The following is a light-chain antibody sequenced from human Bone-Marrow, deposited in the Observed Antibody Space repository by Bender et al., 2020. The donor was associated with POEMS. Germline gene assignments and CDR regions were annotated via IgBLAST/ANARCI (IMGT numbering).Light chain of an antibody. CDR3: GSYTTSNTWI. Sequence: QSALTQPASVSGSPGQSITVSCTATGGDIGVFNFVSWYRHSPGTAPQLLIYDVTYRPAGVSERFSGTKSGNTASLTISGLRPEDEGNYYCGSYTTSNTWIFGAGTKLTVL. J-gene: IGLJ3*02. V-gene: IGLV2-14*03. CDR1: GGDIGVFNF. CDR2: DVT.